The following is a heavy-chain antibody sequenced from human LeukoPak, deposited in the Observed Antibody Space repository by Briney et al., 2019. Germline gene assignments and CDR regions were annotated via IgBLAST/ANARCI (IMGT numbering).Heavy chain of an antibody. CDR1: GFTFSSCA. CDR2: ISYDGSNK. CDR3: ARDDCSSTSCGLPNY. V-gene: IGHV3-30*04. D-gene: IGHD2-2*01. J-gene: IGHJ4*02. Sequence: GGSLRRSCAASGFTFSSCAMQWVRQAPGKGLEWVAVISYDGSNKYYADSGKGRFTISRDNSKNTLYLQMNSLRAEDTAVYYCARDDCSSTSCGLPNYWGQGTLVPVSS.